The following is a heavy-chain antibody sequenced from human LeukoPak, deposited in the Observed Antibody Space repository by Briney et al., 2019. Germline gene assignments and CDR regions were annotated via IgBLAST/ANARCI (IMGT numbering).Heavy chain of an antibody. V-gene: IGHV3-23*01. D-gene: IGHD2-15*01. Sequence: GGSLRLSCAASGFTFSGYGMNWVRQAPGKGLKWVSVIRGGGGSTYYADSGKGRFTISRDNSKNMLYLQMNSLRAEDTAVYYCAKAGPYCSGGSCYGLFSDWGQGTLVTVSS. CDR2: IRGGGGST. CDR1: GFTFSGYG. J-gene: IGHJ4*02. CDR3: AKAGPYCSGGSCYGLFSD.